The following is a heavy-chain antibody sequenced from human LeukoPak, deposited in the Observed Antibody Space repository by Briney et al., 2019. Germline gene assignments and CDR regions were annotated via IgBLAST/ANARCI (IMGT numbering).Heavy chain of an antibody. V-gene: IGHV1-2*02. J-gene: IGHJ4*02. CDR3: ASGDYGDPPLNY. CDR1: GRTFTGYF. CDR2: INPNTGGT. D-gene: IGHD4/OR15-4a*01. Sequence: ASVKVFCKASGRTFTGYFVPWVRQAPGRGLQWMGWINPNTGGTNYAQKFQGRVTMTRDTSISTAYMELSRLRSDDTAVYYCASGDYGDPPLNYWGQGTLVTVSS.